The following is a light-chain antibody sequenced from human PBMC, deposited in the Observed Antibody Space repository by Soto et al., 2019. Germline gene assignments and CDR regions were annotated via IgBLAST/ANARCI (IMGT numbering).Light chain of an antibody. CDR3: QTWGAGIQV. Sequence: QLVLTQSPSASASLGASVKLTCTLSSGHSSYGIAWHQQQPEKGPRFLMKVNSDGGHNKGDGIPDRFSGSSSGAERYLTIYSIQSEDEADYYCQTWGAGIQVFGGGTKLTVL. CDR2: VNSDGGH. J-gene: IGLJ3*02. CDR1: SGHSSYG. V-gene: IGLV4-69*01.